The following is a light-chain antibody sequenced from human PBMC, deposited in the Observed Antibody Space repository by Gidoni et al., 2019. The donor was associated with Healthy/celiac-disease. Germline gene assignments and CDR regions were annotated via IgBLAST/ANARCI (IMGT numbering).Light chain of an antibody. CDR2: WAS. CDR3: QQYYSTPET. V-gene: IGKV4-1*01. J-gene: IGKJ1*01. Sequence: DIVMTQSPDSLAVSRGERDTINCKSSQSVLYSSNNKNYLAWYQQKPGQPPKLLIYWASTRESGVPDRFSGSGSGTDFTLTISSLQAEDVAVYYCQQYYSTPETFGQGTKVEIK. CDR1: QSVLYSSNNKNY.